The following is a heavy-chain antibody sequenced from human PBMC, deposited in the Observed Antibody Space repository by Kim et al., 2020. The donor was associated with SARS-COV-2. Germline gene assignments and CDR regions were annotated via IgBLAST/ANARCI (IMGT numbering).Heavy chain of an antibody. Sequence: GGSLRLSCAASGFTFDDYAMHWVRQAPGKGLEWVSGISWNSGSIGYADSVKGRFTISRANAKNSLYLQMNSLRAEDTALYYCAQDSLYSSSCYPNNCNF. CDR3: AQDSLYSSSCYPNNCNF. CDR1: GFTFDDYA. J-gene: IGHJ2*01. D-gene: IGHD6-13*01. CDR2: ISWNSGSI. V-gene: IGHV3-9*01.